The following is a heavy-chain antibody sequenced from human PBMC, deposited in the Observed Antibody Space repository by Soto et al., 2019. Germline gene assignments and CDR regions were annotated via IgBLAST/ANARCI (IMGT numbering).Heavy chain of an antibody. D-gene: IGHD6-13*01. Sequence: SVKVSCKASGGTFSSYAISWVRQAPGQGLEWMGGIIPIFGTANYAQKFQGRVTITADESTSTAYMELSSLRSEDTAVYYCAKKGGYSSSSHYYYYGMDVWGQGTTVTVSS. CDR1: GGTFSSYA. CDR2: IIPIFGTA. V-gene: IGHV1-69*13. J-gene: IGHJ6*02. CDR3: AKKGGYSSSSHYYYYGMDV.